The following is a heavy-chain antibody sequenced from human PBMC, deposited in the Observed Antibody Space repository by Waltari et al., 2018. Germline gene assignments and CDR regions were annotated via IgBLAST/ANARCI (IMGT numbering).Heavy chain of an antibody. V-gene: IGHV3-7*01. J-gene: IGHJ6*02. CDR1: GFTFSSYW. CDR3: ARAGFLSHYYYYGMDV. Sequence: EVQLVESGGGLVQPGGSLRLSCAASGFTFSSYWMSWVRQAPGKGLGWVANRKQDGGEKYDVDSVKGRFTISRDNAKNALYLQMNSLRAEDTAVYYCARAGFLSHYYYYGMDVWGQGTTVTVSS. D-gene: IGHD3-3*01. CDR2: RKQDGGEK.